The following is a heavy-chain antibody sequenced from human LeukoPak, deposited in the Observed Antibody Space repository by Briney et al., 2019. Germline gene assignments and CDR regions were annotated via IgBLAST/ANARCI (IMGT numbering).Heavy chain of an antibody. J-gene: IGHJ4*02. CDR2: FYTSGSS. V-gene: IGHV4-4*07. CDR3: ARGIAAFDY. Sequence: PSETLSLTCTVSGGSISSYYWSWIRQPAGEGLEWIGRFYTSGSSNYNPSLKSRVTMSVDTSKNQFSLKLSSVTAADTAVYYCARGIAAFDYWGQGTLVTVSS. D-gene: IGHD6-13*01. CDR1: GGSISSYY.